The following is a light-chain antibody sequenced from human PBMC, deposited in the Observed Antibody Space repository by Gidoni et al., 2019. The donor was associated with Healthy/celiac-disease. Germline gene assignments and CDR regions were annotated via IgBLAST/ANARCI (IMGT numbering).Light chain of an antibody. Sequence: DIVMTQSPDSLAVSLGERATINCKSSQSFLYSSNNKIYLAWYQQKPGQPPKLLIYWASTRESGVPDRFSGSGSGTDFTLTISSLQAEDVAVYYCQQYYSTPLTFGGGTKVEIK. CDR2: WAS. V-gene: IGKV4-1*01. CDR3: QQYYSTPLT. J-gene: IGKJ4*01. CDR1: QSFLYSSNNKIY.